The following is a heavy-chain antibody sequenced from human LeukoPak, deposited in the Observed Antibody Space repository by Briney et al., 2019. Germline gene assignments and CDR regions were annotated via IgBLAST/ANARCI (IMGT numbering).Heavy chain of an antibody. CDR2: IYYSGST. CDR3: AREIAYCSSTSCYAGGWSDP. V-gene: IGHV4-61*01. D-gene: IGHD2-2*01. CDR1: VGSVSSGSYY. J-gene: IGHJ5*02. Sequence: SETLSLTCTVSVGSVSSGSYYWSCIRQPPGKGLEWIGYIYYSGSTNYNPSLKSRVTTSVDTSKNQFSLKLSSVTAADTAVYYCAREIAYCSSTSCYAGGWSDPWGQGTLVTVSS.